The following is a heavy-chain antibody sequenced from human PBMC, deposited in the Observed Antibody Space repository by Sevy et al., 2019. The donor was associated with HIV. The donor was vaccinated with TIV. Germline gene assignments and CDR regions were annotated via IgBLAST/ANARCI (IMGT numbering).Heavy chain of an antibody. D-gene: IGHD6-6*01. V-gene: IGHV3-30*02. Sequence: GGSLRLSCAASGFTPSTYGMHWVRQAPGKGLEWVAVIGYDGSNKYYADSVKGRFTISRDNSKNTVYLQMDRLRVEDTAVYHCAKSPDLDGTSSSDYWGQGTLVTVSS. J-gene: IGHJ4*02. CDR3: AKSPDLDGTSSSDY. CDR2: IGYDGSNK. CDR1: GFTPSTYG.